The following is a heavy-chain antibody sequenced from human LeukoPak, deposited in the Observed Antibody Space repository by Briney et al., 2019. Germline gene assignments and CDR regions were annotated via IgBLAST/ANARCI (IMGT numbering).Heavy chain of an antibody. J-gene: IGHJ3*02. D-gene: IGHD3-22*01. CDR3: ARDLSMIDPI. CDR1: GGSISSSSYY. CDR2: IYYSGST. V-gene: IGHV4-39*07. Sequence: SETLSLTCTVSGGSISSSSYYWGWIRQPPGKGLEWIGSIYYSGSTYYNPSLKSRLTISVDTSKNQFSLRLNSVTAADTAVYYCARDLSMIDPIWGQGTMVTVSS.